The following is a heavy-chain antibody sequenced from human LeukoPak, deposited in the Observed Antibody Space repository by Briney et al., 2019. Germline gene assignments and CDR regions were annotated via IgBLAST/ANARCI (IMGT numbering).Heavy chain of an antibody. V-gene: IGHV1-18*01. Sequence: ASVKVSCKASGYTFTSYGISRVRQAPGQGLEWMGWISAYNGNTNYAQKLQGRVTMTTDTSTSTAYMELRSLRSDDTAVYYCARSGTLVTDYYGMDVWGQGTTVTVSS. CDR2: ISAYNGNT. D-gene: IGHD3-9*01. CDR1: GYTFTSYG. CDR3: ARSGTLVTDYYGMDV. J-gene: IGHJ6*02.